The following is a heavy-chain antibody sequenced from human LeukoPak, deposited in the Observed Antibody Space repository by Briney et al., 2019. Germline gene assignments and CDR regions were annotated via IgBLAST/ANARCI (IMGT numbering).Heavy chain of an antibody. CDR1: GGSISNGDYY. J-gene: IGHJ4*01. V-gene: IGHV4-31*03. Sequence: PSQTLSLTCIVSGGSISNGDYYWTWIRHHPGKGPEWIGYIHYLWSTYYNPSLKSRVSISLDTSKNQFSLSLSSVTAADTAVYYCARNAGNSDVDYWGQGTLVTVSS. D-gene: IGHD4-23*01. CDR3: ARNAGNSDVDY. CDR2: IHYLWST.